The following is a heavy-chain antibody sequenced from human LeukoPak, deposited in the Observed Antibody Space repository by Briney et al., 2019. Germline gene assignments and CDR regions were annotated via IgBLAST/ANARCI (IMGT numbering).Heavy chain of an antibody. CDR3: ARYQHSGSYFDY. J-gene: IGHJ4*02. CDR2: INPSGGST. V-gene: IGHV1-46*01. CDR1: GYTFTGYY. Sequence: ASVKVSCKASGYTFTGYYMHWVRQAPGQGLEWMGIINPSGGSTTYAQKFQGRVTMTRDTSTSTVYMELSSLRSEDTAVYYCARYQHSGSYFDYWGQGTLVTVSS. D-gene: IGHD1-26*01.